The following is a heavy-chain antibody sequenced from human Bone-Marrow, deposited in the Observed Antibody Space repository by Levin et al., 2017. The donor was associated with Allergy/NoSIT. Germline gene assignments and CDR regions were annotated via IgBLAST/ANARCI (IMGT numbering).Heavy chain of an antibody. CDR2: IKSKTDGGTT. CDR1: GFTFSNAW. D-gene: IGHD3-10*01. J-gene: IGHJ4*02. V-gene: IGHV3-15*01. Sequence: GGSLRLSCAASGFTFSNAWMSWVRQAPGKGLEWVGRIKSKTDGGTTDYAAPVKGRFTISRDDSKNTLYLQMNSLKTEDTAVYYCTTIGWGVSYGSGSYVHWGQGTLVTVSS. CDR3: TTIGWGVSYGSGSYVH.